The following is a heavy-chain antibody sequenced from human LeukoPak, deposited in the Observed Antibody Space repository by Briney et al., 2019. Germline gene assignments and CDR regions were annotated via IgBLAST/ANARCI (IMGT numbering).Heavy chain of an antibody. CDR2: ISGSGGST. V-gene: IGHV3-23*01. Sequence: PGGSLRLSCTASGFTFSTYAMSWVRQAPGKGLEWVSAISGSGGSTYYADSVKGRFTISRDNSKNTLYLQMNSLRAEDTAVYYCAKSRSGLPPFAFDSWGQGTLVTVSS. CDR3: AKSRSGLPPFAFDS. CDR1: GFTFSTYA. J-gene: IGHJ4*02. D-gene: IGHD3-3*01.